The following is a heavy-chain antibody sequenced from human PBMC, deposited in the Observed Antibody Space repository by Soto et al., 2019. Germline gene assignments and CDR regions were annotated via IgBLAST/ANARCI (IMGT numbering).Heavy chain of an antibody. CDR1: GFTFSDYY. V-gene: IGHV3-11*01. J-gene: IGHJ4*02. CDR2: ISSTGNVI. D-gene: IGHD3-22*01. Sequence: QVHLVETGGGFVKTSGSLTLACGGSGFTFSDYYMSWVRQAPGKGLEWVAYISSTGNVIYYADSVKGRFTISRDNAKNSVFLQMNNLRAEDTALYFCAMMSSENYYDPVFSWGQGTLFTVSS. CDR3: AMMSSENYYDPVFS.